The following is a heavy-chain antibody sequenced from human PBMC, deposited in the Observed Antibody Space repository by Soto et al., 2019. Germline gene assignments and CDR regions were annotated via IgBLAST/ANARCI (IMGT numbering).Heavy chain of an antibody. J-gene: IGHJ5*02. D-gene: IGHD3-22*01. CDR3: ARSNYDSSGYYLGWFDP. CDR1: GYSFTSYW. CDR2: IYPGDSDT. Sequence: GESLMISCKGSGYSFTSYWIGWVRQMPGKGLEWMGIIYPGDSDTRYSPSFQGQVTISADKSISTAYLQWSSLKASDTAMYYCARSNYDSSGYYLGWFDPWGQGTLVTVSS. V-gene: IGHV5-51*01.